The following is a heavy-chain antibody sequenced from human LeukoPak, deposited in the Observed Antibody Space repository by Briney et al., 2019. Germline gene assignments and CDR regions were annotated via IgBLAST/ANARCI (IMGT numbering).Heavy chain of an antibody. CDR1: GFTFSSYA. V-gene: IGHV3-30*04. CDR2: ISFDGGKK. Sequence: PGGSLRLSCAASGFTFSSYAIYWVRQAPGKGLECVTFISFDGGKKDYADSVKGRFTISRDNAKNSLYLQMNSLRAEDTAVYYCARDPYSGGYGDYYYYYTDVWGKGTTVTISS. J-gene: IGHJ6*03. CDR3: ARDPYSGGYGDYYYYYTDV. D-gene: IGHD1-26*01.